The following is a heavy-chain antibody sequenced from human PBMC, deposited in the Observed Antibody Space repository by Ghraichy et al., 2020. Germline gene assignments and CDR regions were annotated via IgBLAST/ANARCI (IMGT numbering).Heavy chain of an antibody. CDR1: GFTFSTCS. J-gene: IGHJ2*01. CDR2: ISSSSGYI. D-gene: IGHD6-19*01. CDR3: ARIAVSGTWYFDL. V-gene: IGHV3-21*01. Sequence: LTCAASGFTFSTCSMVWVRQAPGKGLEWVSSISSSSGYIYYADSVKGRFTISRDNAKNSLYLQMNSLRAEDTAVYSCARIAVSGTWYFDLWGRGTLVTVSS.